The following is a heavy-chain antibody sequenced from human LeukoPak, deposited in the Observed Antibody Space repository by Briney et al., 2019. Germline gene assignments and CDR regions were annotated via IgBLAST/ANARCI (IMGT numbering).Heavy chain of an antibody. J-gene: IGHJ4*02. D-gene: IGHD3-22*01. V-gene: IGHV3-21*04. CDR1: GFTFSSYS. Sequence: PGGSLRLSCAASGFTFSSYSMNWVRQAPGKGLEWVSYISSSSSYIYYGDSVKGRFTISRDNSKNTLSLQMNSLRAEDTAVYYCAKYYYGSNTYSFDYWGQGTLVTVSS. CDR3: AKYYYGSNTYSFDY. CDR2: ISSSSSYI.